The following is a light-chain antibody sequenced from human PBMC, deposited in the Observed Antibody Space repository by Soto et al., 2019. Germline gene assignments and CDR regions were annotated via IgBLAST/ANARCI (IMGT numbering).Light chain of an antibody. CDR3: QQYGSSPLT. Sequence: EIVLTQSPGTLSLSPGERATLSCRASQSVYSNYLAWYQQKPGQSPRLLIYGASTRVTGIPDRFSGSASGTDFTLTISRLEPEDFAVYYCQQYGSSPLTFGAGTKVDIK. CDR2: GAS. J-gene: IGKJ3*01. CDR1: QSVYSNY. V-gene: IGKV3-20*01.